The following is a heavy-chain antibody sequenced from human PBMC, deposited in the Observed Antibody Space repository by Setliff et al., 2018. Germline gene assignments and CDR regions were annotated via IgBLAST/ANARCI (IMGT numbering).Heavy chain of an antibody. Sequence: GASVKVSCKASGYTFTNYGVTWVRQAPGQGLEWMGWIGAYNGNTYNAHKFQGRVTITADESTSTAYMELSSLRSEDTAVYYCARVGGSGGNYWGQGTLVTVSS. CDR1: GYTFTNYG. CDR3: ARVGGSGGNY. V-gene: IGHV1-18*01. CDR2: IGAYNGNT. J-gene: IGHJ4*02. D-gene: IGHD3-16*01.